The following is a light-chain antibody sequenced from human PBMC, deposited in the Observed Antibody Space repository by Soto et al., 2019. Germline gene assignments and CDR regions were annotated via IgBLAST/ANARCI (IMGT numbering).Light chain of an antibody. V-gene: IGLV2-14*01. CDR1: SSDVGGYNY. Sequence: QSVLTQPASVSGSPGQSITISCTGTSSDVGGYNYVSWYQQHPGKAPKLMIYEVSNRPSGVSIRFSGSKSGTSASLAISGLRSEDEADYYCAAWDDSLSGHVFGGGTKLTVL. CDR3: AAWDDSLSGHV. CDR2: EVS. J-gene: IGLJ3*02.